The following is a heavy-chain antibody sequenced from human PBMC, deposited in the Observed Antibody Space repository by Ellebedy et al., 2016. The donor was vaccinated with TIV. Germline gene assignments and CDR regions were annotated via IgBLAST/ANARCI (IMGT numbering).Heavy chain of an antibody. D-gene: IGHD6-19*01. CDR2: IWYDGSNK. V-gene: IGHV3-33*01. J-gene: IGHJ3*02. Sequence: PGGSLRLSCAASGFTFSSYGMHWVRQAPGKGLEWVAVIWYDGSNKYYADSVKGRFTISRDNSKNTLYLQMNSLRAEDTAVYYCARTAVAGTLGAFDIWGQGTMVTVSS. CDR1: GFTFSSYG. CDR3: ARTAVAGTLGAFDI.